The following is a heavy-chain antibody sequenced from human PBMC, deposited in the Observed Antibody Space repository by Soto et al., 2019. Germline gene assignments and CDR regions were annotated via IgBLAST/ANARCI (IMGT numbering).Heavy chain of an antibody. CDR2: IYHHPFT. CDR1: GDSVSRPGYS. V-gene: IGHV4-30-2*01. CDR3: ARDNPTMGSYAIRDS. Sequence: ESGSGLVKTSQTLSLTCAVSGDSVSRPGYSWTWIRQPPGKGLEWIGYIYHHPFTSHNPSLQSRVTISIDTSKKQFTLQLTSVTAADTAVYFCARDNPTMGSYAIRDSWGPGSLVVVSS. D-gene: IGHD3-10*01. J-gene: IGHJ4*02.